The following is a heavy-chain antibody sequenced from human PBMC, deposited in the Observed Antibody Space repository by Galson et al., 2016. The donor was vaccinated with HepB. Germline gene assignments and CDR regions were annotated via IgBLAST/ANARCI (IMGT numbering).Heavy chain of an antibody. CDR3: ARYFDWSTRFNYFGF. CDR1: GDSLISGGYY. D-gene: IGHD3-9*01. CDR2: ISYTGTT. J-gene: IGHJ4*01. Sequence: TLSLTCSVSGDSLISGGYYWSWIRHQPGQGLQWIGYISYTGTTYYNPSLRSRSGISMSSSENRFFLNLTSVTAADTATYYCARYFDWSTRFNYFGFWGHGISVTVAS. V-gene: IGHV4-31*03.